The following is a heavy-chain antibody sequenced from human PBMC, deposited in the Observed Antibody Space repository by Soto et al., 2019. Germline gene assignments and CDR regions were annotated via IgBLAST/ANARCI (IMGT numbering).Heavy chain of an antibody. CDR3: AKARDYHGSGSRSWDV. V-gene: IGHV3-23*01. Sequence: EVQVLESGGGLAQPGGSLRLSCVASGFTFSDYAMAWVRQSPGKGLEWVSSISGSGGSTYYADSVKGRFTISRDNSKNTLYLQMNSLRAEDTAVYYCAKARDYHGSGSRSWDVWGQGTTVTVSS. CDR1: GFTFSDYA. D-gene: IGHD3-10*01. CDR2: ISGSGGST. J-gene: IGHJ6*02.